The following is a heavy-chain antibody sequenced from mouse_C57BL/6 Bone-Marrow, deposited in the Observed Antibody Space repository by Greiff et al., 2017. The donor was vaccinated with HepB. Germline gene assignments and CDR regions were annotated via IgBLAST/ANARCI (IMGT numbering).Heavy chain of an antibody. CDR3: ARPDYGSSYWFAY. Sequence: EVKLVESGGGLVKPGGSLKLSCAASGFTFSDYGMHWVRQAPEKGLEWVAYISSGSSTIYYADTVKGRFTISRDNAKNTLFLQMTSLRSEDTAMYYCARPDYGSSYWFAYWGQGTLVTVSA. J-gene: IGHJ3*01. D-gene: IGHD1-1*01. CDR2: ISSGSSTI. CDR1: GFTFSDYG. V-gene: IGHV5-17*01.